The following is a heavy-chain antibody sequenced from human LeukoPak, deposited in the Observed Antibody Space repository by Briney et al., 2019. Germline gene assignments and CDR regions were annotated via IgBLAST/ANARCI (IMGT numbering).Heavy chain of an antibody. CDR2: IREDGRET. Sequence: PGGSLRLSCVASGFTFSRSWMDWLRQVPGKGLEWVANIREDGRETYYVDSARGRFTISRDNAKNSLYLQMDRLRFEDTAIYYCTKSLDYWGQGTLVTVPS. CDR3: TKSLDY. J-gene: IGHJ4*02. CDR1: GFTFSRSW. V-gene: IGHV3-7*01.